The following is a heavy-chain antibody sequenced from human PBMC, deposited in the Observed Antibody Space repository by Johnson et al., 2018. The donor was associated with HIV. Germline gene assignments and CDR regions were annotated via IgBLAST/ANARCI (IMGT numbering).Heavy chain of an antibody. V-gene: IGHV3-30*02. J-gene: IGHJ3*02. CDR2: IRYDGSYK. Sequence: QVHLVESGGGVVQPGGSLRLSCAASAFSFSNYPMHWVRQAPGKGLEWVAFIRYDGSYKYYGDSVKGRFTISRDNSKNTLYMQMNSLRAEDTAVYYCAKDPVQGVGLDIWGQGTMVTVSS. CDR1: AFSFSNYP. D-gene: IGHD2-8*02. CDR3: AKDPVQGVGLDI.